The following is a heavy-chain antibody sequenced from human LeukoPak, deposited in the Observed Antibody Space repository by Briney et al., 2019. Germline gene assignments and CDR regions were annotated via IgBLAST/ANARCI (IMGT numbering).Heavy chain of an antibody. CDR2: INWNGGST. CDR3: ARISYSSGWFHFDY. J-gene: IGHJ4*02. V-gene: IGHV3-20*04. CDR1: GFTFDDYG. D-gene: IGHD6-19*01. Sequence: GGSLRLSCAASGFTFDDYGMSWVRQPPGKGLVWVSGINWNGGSTGYADSVKGRFTISRDNATNSLYLQMNSLRAEDTALYYCARISYSSGWFHFDYWGQGTLVTVSS.